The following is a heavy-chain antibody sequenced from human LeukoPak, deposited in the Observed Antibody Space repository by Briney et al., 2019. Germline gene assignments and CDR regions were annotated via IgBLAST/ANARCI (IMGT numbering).Heavy chain of an antibody. CDR1: GNSFTSDW. V-gene: IGHV5-10-1*01. J-gene: IGHJ4*02. CDR3: ARHSGGYSYGTGGFDY. CDR2: IDPSGSYT. Sequence: GESLKISCKGSGNSFTSDWISWVRQMPGKGLEWMGRIDPSGSYTNYRPSFQGHVTISAEKSISTAYLQWSSLKASDTAMYYCARHSGGYSYGTGGFDYWGQGTLVTVSS. D-gene: IGHD5-18*01.